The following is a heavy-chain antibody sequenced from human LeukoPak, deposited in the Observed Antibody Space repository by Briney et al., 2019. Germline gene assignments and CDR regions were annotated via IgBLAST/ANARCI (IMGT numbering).Heavy chain of an antibody. CDR2: ISHSGST. V-gene: IGHV4-38-2*01. Sequence: SETLSLTCAVSSYSISSGYYWGWVRQPPGQGLEWIRSISHSGSTYYNPSFKSRATISTDTSKNQFSLKLNSVTAADTAMYYCVRAVDSYYFDSWGQGTQVAVSS. J-gene: IGHJ4*02. CDR3: VRAVDSYYFDS. D-gene: IGHD5-18*01. CDR1: SYSISSGYY.